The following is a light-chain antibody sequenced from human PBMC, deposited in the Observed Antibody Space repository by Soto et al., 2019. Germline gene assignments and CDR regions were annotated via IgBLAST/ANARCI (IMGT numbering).Light chain of an antibody. V-gene: IGLV2-11*01. CDR1: SSDVGSYNY. CDR2: DVT. Sequence: QSVLTQPRSVSGSPGQSVTISCTGTSSDVGSYNYVSWHQQHPGKAPKLVIYDVTHRPSGVPDRFSASKSGITASLTISGLQAEDEADYYCCSYAAGDSFKFGGGTKVTVL. CDR3: CSYAAGDSFK. J-gene: IGLJ2*01.